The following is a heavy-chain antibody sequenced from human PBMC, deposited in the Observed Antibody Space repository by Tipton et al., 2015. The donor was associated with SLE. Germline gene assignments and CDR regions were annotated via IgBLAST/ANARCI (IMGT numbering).Heavy chain of an antibody. CDR1: GYSISSGYY. J-gene: IGHJ3*02. Sequence: TLSLTCAVSGYSISSGYYWGWIRQPPGKGLEWIASIYHSGNTYYNPSLRSRVTISVATSKNQFSLKLPSGTAADTAVYYCARPFTYCGGDCSPFAFDIWGQGTLVTVSS. D-gene: IGHD2-21*02. CDR3: ARPFTYCGGDCSPFAFDI. CDR2: IYHSGNT. V-gene: IGHV4-38-2*01.